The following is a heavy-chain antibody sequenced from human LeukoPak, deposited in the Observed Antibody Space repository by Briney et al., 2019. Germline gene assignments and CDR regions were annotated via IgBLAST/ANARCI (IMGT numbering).Heavy chain of an antibody. J-gene: IGHJ5*02. CDR3: ASPVAGEGEGSGNWFDP. V-gene: IGHV1-18*01. CDR1: GYTFTNYG. CDR2: ISGYNGDT. D-gene: IGHD3-10*01. Sequence: ASVKVSCKASGYTFTNYGITWVRLAPGQGLEWMGWISGYNGDTNYAQKFQGRATMTTNTSTNTANMEMRSQRSDDTAIYYCASPVAGEGEGSGNWFDPWGQGTLVTVSS.